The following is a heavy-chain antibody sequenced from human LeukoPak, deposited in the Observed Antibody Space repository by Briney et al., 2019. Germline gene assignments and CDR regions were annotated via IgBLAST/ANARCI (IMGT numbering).Heavy chain of an antibody. V-gene: IGHV3-15*01. CDR1: GFTFSRDS. CDR3: TTDPHYDFWSGYSHYYYMDV. D-gene: IGHD3-3*01. CDR2: IKSKTDGGTT. Sequence: GGSLRLSCAASGFTFSRDSMNWVRQAPGKGLEWVGRIKSKTDGGTTDYAAPVKGRFTISRDDSKNTLYLQMNSLKTEDTAVYYCTTDPHYDFWSGYSHYYYMDVWGKGTTVTVSS. J-gene: IGHJ6*03.